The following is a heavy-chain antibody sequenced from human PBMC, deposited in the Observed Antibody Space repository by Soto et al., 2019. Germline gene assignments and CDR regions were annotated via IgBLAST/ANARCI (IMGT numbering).Heavy chain of an antibody. J-gene: IGHJ3*02. D-gene: IGHD3-9*01. CDR3: AREAYYDILTGPNDAFDI. Sequence: EVQLVESGGGLVQPGGSLRLSCAASGFTFSDHYMDWVRQAPGKGLEWVGRTRNKANSYTTEYAASVKGRFTISRDDSKTSLYLQMNSLKTEDTAVYYCAREAYYDILTGPNDAFDIWGQGTMVTVSS. CDR1: GFTFSDHY. CDR2: TRNKANSYTT. V-gene: IGHV3-72*01.